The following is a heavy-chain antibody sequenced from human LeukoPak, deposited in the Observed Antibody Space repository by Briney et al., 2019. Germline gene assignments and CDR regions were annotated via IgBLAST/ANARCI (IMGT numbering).Heavy chain of an antibody. J-gene: IGHJ5*01. Sequence: GASVKVSCKASGYIFSGYFIPWVRQAPGQGLEWMGRINPNTGYPNHAQNFQGRVTMTRDTSISTAYMELSRLTTDDTAVYFCARGQPYGNYNYFDSWGQGTLVTVSS. D-gene: IGHD4-11*01. CDR1: GYIFSGYF. CDR3: ARGQPYGNYNYFDS. CDR2: INPNTGYP. V-gene: IGHV1-2*06.